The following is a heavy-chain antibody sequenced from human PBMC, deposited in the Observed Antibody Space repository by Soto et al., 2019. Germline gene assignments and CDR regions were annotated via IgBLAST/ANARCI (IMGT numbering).Heavy chain of an antibody. Sequence: WVRHDNGQGLEWMGWMNPGSGDTGYAQKFQGRVTMTRDISIATAYMELSSLRSDDTAIYYCARMETFGSLNWFDPWGQGTLVTVS. V-gene: IGHV1-8*01. CDR3: ARMETFGSLNWFDP. CDR2: MNPGSGDT. D-gene: IGHD3-16*01. J-gene: IGHJ5*02.